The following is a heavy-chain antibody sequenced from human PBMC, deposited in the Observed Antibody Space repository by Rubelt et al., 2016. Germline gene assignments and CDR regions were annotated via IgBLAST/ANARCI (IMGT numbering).Heavy chain of an antibody. CDR1: GYTFTSYD. J-gene: IGHJ3*02. CDR2: MNPNSDNT. CDR3: ARVGATTCAFDI. D-gene: IGHD1-26*01. V-gene: IGHV1-8*01. Sequence: QVQLVQSGAEVKKPGASVKVSCTASGYTFTSYDINWVRQATGQGLEWMGWMNPNSDNTGYAQKFQGRVTMTRNTSISTSDMERGSLRSGDTAVYYCARVGATTCAFDIWGQGTMVTVSS.